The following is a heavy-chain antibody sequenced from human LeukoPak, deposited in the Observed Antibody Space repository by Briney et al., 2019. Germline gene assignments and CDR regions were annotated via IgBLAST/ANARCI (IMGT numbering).Heavy chain of an antibody. V-gene: IGHV3-23*01. CDR2: ISGSGGST. CDR3: AKVNVLLWFGESTGPFDY. D-gene: IGHD3-10*01. CDR1: GFISPDYW. Sequence: GGSLRLSCAASGFISPDYWMHWVRQAPGKGLEWVSAISGSGGSTYYADSVKGRFTISRDNSKNTLYLQMNSLRAEDTAVYYCAKVNVLLWFGESTGPFDYWGQGTLVTVSS. J-gene: IGHJ4*02.